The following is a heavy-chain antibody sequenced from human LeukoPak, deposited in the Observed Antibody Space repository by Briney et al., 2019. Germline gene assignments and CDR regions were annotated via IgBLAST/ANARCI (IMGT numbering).Heavy chain of an antibody. CDR2: TYYRSTWYN. J-gene: IGHJ5*02. D-gene: IGHD2-2*01. Sequence: SQTLSLTCAISGDSVSSNSVTWNWIRQSPSRGLEWLGRTYYRSTWYNDYAVSVRGRITVNPDTSKNQSSLHLNSVTPEDTAVYYCARRLTQYDCFDPWGQGILVTVSS. CDR3: ARRLTQYDCFDP. CDR1: GDSVSSNSVT. V-gene: IGHV6-1*01.